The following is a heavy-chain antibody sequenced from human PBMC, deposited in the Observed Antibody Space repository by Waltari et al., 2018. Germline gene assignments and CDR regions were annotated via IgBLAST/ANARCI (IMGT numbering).Heavy chain of an antibody. D-gene: IGHD3-3*01. J-gene: IGHJ4*02. CDR3: AKVGMITIFGVVSMDFDY. Sequence: ELQLVESGGGLVQPGGSLRLSFAASGFTFSSYAMSWVRPAPGKGLGWASAMSGSGGSTYYADSVKGRFTISRDNSKNTLYLQMNSRRAEDTAVYYCAKVGMITIFGVVSMDFDYWGQGTLVTVSS. CDR1: GFTFSSYA. CDR2: MSGSGGST. V-gene: IGHV3-23*04.